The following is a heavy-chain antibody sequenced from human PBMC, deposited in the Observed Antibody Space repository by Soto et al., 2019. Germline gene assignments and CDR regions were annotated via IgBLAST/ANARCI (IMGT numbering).Heavy chain of an antibody. CDR1: GFTFSSYT. CDR3: ARVGLGYYSMDV. Sequence: EVQLVESGGGLVQPGGSLRLSCAASGFTFSSYTMNWVRQAPGKGLEFVSYITSSSGTIFYADSVKGRFTISRDNAQNPLFLQMNSLRDEDTAVYYCARVGLGYYSMDVWGQGTTVTVSS. J-gene: IGHJ6*02. D-gene: IGHD3-16*01. CDR2: ITSSSGTI. V-gene: IGHV3-48*02.